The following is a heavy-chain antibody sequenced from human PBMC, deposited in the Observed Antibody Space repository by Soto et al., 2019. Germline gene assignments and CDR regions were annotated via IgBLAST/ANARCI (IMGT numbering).Heavy chain of an antibody. Sequence: SVKVSCKASGGTFSSYAISWVRQAPGQGLEWMGGIIPIFGTANYAQKFQGRVTITADESTSTAYMELSSLRSEDTAVYYRARRGIAAASPNYYYYYGMDVWGQGTTVTVSS. V-gene: IGHV1-69*13. J-gene: IGHJ6*02. CDR2: IIPIFGTA. D-gene: IGHD6-13*01. CDR3: ARRGIAAASPNYYYYYGMDV. CDR1: GGTFSSYA.